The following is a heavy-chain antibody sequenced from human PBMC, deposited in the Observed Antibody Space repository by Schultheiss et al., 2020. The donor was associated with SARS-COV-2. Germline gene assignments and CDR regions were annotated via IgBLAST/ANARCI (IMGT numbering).Heavy chain of an antibody. CDR2: ISYDGSNK. CDR1: GFTFSSYS. Sequence: GGSLRLSCAASGFTFSSYSMNWVRQAPGKGLEWVAVISYDGSNKYYADSVKGRFTISRDNAKNSLYLQMNSLRAEDTAVYYCARQDAGGGAYYYYYYMDVWGKGTTVTVSS. J-gene: IGHJ6*03. CDR3: ARQDAGGGAYYYYYYMDV. D-gene: IGHD3-10*01. V-gene: IGHV3-30*03.